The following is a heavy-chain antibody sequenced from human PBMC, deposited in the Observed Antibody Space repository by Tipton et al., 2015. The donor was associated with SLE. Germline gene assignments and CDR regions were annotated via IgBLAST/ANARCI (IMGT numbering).Heavy chain of an antibody. Sequence: TLSLTCAVSGYSISSGYYWGWIRQPPGKGLEWIGSIYHSGSTYYNPSLKSRVTISVDTSKNQFSLKLSSVTAADTAVYYCARQPAAFDIWGQGTRVTVS. J-gene: IGHJ3*02. CDR1: GYSISSGYY. CDR2: IYHSGST. CDR3: ARQPAAFDI. V-gene: IGHV4-38-2*01.